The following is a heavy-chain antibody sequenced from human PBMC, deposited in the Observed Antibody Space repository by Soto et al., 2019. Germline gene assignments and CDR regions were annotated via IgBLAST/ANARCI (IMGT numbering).Heavy chain of an antibody. V-gene: IGHV1-18*04. J-gene: IGHJ6*02. Sequence: GASVKVSGKASGYTFTSYGISWVRQAPGQGLEWMGWISAYNGNTNYAQKLQGRVTMTTDTSTSTAYMELRSLRSDDTAVYYCASGPVLRFLEWLPQDYYYGMDVWGQGTTVTVSS. CDR3: ASGPVLRFLEWLPQDYYYGMDV. CDR1: GYTFTSYG. D-gene: IGHD3-3*01. CDR2: ISAYNGNT.